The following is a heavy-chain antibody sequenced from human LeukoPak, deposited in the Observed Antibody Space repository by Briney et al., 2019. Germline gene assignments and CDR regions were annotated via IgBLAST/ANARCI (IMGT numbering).Heavy chain of an antibody. J-gene: IGHJ5*01. CDR1: GFTFSSYA. CDR2: ISGSGGST. V-gene: IGHV3-23*01. CDR3: AKDLHDYGNYVGWFDS. D-gene: IGHD4-11*01. Sequence: GGSLRLSCAASGFTFSSYAMDWVRQAPGKGLEWVSAISGSGGSTYYADSVKGRFTIPRDNSKTTLFLQMNSLRAEDTAVYYCAKDLHDYGNYVGWFDSWGQGTLVTVSS.